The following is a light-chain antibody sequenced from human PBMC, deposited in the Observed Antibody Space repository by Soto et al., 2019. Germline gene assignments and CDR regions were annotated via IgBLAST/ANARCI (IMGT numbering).Light chain of an antibody. Sequence: QSVLTQPPAASRTPGQRVTISCSGSSSNIGSNTVNWYQQLPGTAPKLLIYSNNQRPSGVPDRFSGSKSGTSASLAISGLQSEDEADYYGAAWDDSLNGYDFGTGTKVTVL. CDR1: SSNIGSNT. CDR3: AAWDDSLNGYD. CDR2: SNN. J-gene: IGLJ1*01. V-gene: IGLV1-44*01.